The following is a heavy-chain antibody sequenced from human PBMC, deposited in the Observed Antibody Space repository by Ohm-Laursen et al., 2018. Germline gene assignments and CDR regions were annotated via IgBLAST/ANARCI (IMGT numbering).Heavy chain of an antibody. CDR3: AADFRCGGDCWYFDY. D-gene: IGHD2-21*02. CDR2: IDVGSNST. Sequence: GATVKISCNTSGFNFPKSTVRWVRQARGQGPEWMGWIDVGSNSTNYAQKFQERVTIVGDMSTSTVYMDLSSLRLEDTAMYYCAADFRCGGDCWYFDYWGQGTLVTVSS. J-gene: IGHJ4*02. CDR1: GFNFPKST. V-gene: IGHV1-58*01.